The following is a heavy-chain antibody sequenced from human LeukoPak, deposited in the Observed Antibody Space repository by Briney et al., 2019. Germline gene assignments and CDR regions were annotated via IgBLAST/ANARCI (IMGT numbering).Heavy chain of an antibody. Sequence: ASVKVSCKASGYTFTVYYMHWVRQAPGQGLEWMGIINPSGGSTSYAQKFQGRVTMTRDMSTSTVYMELSSLRSEDTAVYYCARGQDTYYDFWSGYQHFDYWGQGTLVTVSS. V-gene: IGHV1-46*01. CDR3: ARGQDTYYDFWSGYQHFDY. CDR2: INPSGGST. J-gene: IGHJ4*02. D-gene: IGHD3-3*01. CDR1: GYTFTVYY.